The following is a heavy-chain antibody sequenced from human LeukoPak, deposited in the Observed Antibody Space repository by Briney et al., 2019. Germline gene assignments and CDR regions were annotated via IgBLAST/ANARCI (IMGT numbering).Heavy chain of an antibody. Sequence: PGGSLRLSCAASGFTFSSYAMHWVRQAPGKGLEWVAVISYDGSNKYYADSVKGRFTISRDNSKNTPYLQMNSLTAEDTAVYYCARDLAMATTTGDYWGQGTLVTVSS. CDR1: GFTFSSYA. V-gene: IGHV3-30-3*01. CDR2: ISYDGSNK. J-gene: IGHJ4*02. D-gene: IGHD5-12*01. CDR3: ARDLAMATTTGDY.